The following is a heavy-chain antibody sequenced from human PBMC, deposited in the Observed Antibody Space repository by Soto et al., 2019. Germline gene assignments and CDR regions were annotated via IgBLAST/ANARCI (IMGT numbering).Heavy chain of an antibody. Sequence: PGGSLRLSCSSSGFTFSAYEMNWVRQAPGKGLEWVSCISPSSDTIYYADSVKGRFTISRDNAENSLYLQMNGLRAEDTALYFCEGILVVPAPGHDAFDIWGQGTMVTVSS. CDR3: EGILVVPAPGHDAFDI. CDR2: ISPSSDTI. D-gene: IGHD2-8*02. V-gene: IGHV3-48*03. J-gene: IGHJ3*02. CDR1: GFTFSAYE.